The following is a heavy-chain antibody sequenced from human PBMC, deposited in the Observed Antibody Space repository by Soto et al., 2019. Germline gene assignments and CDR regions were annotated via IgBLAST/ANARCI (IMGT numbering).Heavy chain of an antibody. J-gene: IGHJ5*02. D-gene: IGHD3-22*01. CDR1: GGSMNYKDW. CDR2: VYHTGST. V-gene: IGHV4-4*02. Sequence: PSETQSLTSPVSGGSMNYKDWWGWLRQPPGKRLEWIGDVYHTGSTSYNPSLMSRVTMSVDTSKNQFSLKLTSVTAADTAVYYCARDYYDSSDYTTNWFDPWGQGTLVTVSS. CDR3: ARDYYDSSDYTTNWFDP.